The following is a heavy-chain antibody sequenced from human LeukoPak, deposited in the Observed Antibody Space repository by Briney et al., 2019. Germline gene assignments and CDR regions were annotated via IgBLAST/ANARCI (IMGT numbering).Heavy chain of an antibody. D-gene: IGHD3-10*01. CDR1: GASINSGSNY. V-gene: IGHV4-39*07. Sequence: SETLSLTCRVSGASINSGSNYWGWIRQPPGKTLEWIGSIYSRGSTYYNPSLKSRVIIMIDTPKNHFSLTLSSVTAADTAVYYCARSDGYGLVGIWGQGTMVTVSS. CDR2: IYSRGST. J-gene: IGHJ3*02. CDR3: ARSDGYGLVGI.